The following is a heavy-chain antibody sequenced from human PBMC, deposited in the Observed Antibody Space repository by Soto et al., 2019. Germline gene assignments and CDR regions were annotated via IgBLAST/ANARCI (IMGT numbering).Heavy chain of an antibody. J-gene: IGHJ4*02. Sequence: ASVKVSCKASGGTTSSYTISWVRQSPGQGLEWMGNIVPMSGNTDYAQKFQGWVTMTRDTSTSTAYMELSRLRSDDTAVYYCARGWGGYDVYYFDYWGQGTLVTVSS. CDR1: GGTTSSYT. V-gene: IGHV1-2*04. CDR3: ARGWGGYDVYYFDY. CDR2: IVPMSGNT. D-gene: IGHD5-12*01.